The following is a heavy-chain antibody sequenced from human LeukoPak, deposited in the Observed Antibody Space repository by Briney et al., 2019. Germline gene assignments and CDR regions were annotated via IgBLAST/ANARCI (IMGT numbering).Heavy chain of an antibody. CDR3: ARELWFGELPPDY. D-gene: IGHD3-10*01. Sequence: ASVKVSCKASGYTFTGYYMHWVRQAPRQGLEWMGWINPSSGGTNYAQKFQGRVTMTRDTSISTAYMELSRLRSDDTAVYYCARELWFGELPPDYWGQGTLVTVSS. J-gene: IGHJ4*02. CDR2: INPSSGGT. V-gene: IGHV1-2*02. CDR1: GYTFTGYY.